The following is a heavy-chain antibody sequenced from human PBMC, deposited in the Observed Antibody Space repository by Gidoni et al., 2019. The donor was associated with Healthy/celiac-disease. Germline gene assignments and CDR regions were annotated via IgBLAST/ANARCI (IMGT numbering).Heavy chain of an antibody. CDR2: IIPIFGTA. V-gene: IGHV1-69*06. J-gene: IGHJ6*02. D-gene: IGHD3-3*01. CDR3: ARANIYFGVVIIGGGYGMDV. CDR1: GGTFSRYA. Sequence: QVQLVQSGAEVKKPGSSVKVSCKASGGTFSRYAISWVRQAPGQGLEWMGGIIPIFGTANYAQKFQGRVTITADKSTSTAYMELSSLRSEDRAVYYWARANIYFGVVIIGGGYGMDVWGQGTTVTVSS.